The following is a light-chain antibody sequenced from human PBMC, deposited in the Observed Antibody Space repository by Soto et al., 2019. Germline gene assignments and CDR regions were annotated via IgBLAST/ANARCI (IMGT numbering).Light chain of an antibody. Sequence: QSALTQPASVSGSPGQSITISCTGTSSDVGGYNYVSWYQQHPGKAPKLMIYEVSNRPSGVSNRFSGSKSGNTASLTISGLQAEDEGDYYCSSYTSSSTLGYVFGTGTKLTVL. CDR1: SSDVGGYNY. CDR3: SSYTSSSTLGYV. CDR2: EVS. V-gene: IGLV2-14*01. J-gene: IGLJ1*01.